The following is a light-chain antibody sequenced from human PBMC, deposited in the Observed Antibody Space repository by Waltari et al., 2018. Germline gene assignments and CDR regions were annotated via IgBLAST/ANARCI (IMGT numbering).Light chain of an antibody. J-gene: IGKJ4*01. CDR3: QQYDNVPR. CDR1: QDISHY. V-gene: IGKV1-33*01. Sequence: DIQMTQSPSSLSASVGDRVTITCHASQDISHYLNWYQQKRGRAPKLLISDVSNLQRGVPSRFSGSGSGTDFTFTISSLQPEDTATYYCQQYDNVPRFGGGTKVEIK. CDR2: DVS.